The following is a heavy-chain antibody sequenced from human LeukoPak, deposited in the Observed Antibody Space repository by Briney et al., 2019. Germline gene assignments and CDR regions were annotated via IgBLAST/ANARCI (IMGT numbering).Heavy chain of an antibody. J-gene: IGHJ4*02. V-gene: IGHV1-2*02. CDR2: ISPNNGGT. Sequence: VNVTCKAFGYSLSEYYIQWLRQAPAQGGEWVGWISPNNGGTHSEQKLQVRVSMTKDESINAAYLEVKILTSGGTDVYLCFWLLEGDYHYDYWGQGTLVIVSS. D-gene: IGHD4-17*01. CDR1: GYSLSEYY. CDR3: FWLLEGDYHYDY.